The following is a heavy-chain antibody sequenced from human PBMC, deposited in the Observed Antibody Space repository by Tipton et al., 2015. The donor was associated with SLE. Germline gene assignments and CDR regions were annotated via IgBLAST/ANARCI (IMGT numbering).Heavy chain of an antibody. D-gene: IGHD5-24*01. Sequence: LVKPSETLSLNCAGYVYGGSYWGWIRQPPGKGLEWIGSIFYSGNTYYNSSLNSRVTISLDTSKNQFSLRLTSVTAADTAVYYCATRRLRWLQLGYFDLWGRGTLVTVSS. CDR1: VYGGSY. CDR3: ATRRLRWLQLGYFDL. CDR2: IFYSGNT. V-gene: IGHV4-38-2*01. J-gene: IGHJ2*01.